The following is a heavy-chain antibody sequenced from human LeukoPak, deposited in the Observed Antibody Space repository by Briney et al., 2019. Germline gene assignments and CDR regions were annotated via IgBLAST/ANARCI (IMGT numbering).Heavy chain of an antibody. D-gene: IGHD1-26*01. V-gene: IGHV3-74*01. J-gene: IGHJ4*02. CDR3: ARGKLGAIEY. Sequence: PGGSLRLSCAASGFTFSNYGMHWVRQGPGKGLEWVSRTNSDGSSTSYADSVKGRFTISPDNAKNTLYLQMNSLRAEGTAVYYCARGKLGAIEYWGQGTLVTVSS. CDR1: GFTFSNYG. CDR2: TNSDGSST.